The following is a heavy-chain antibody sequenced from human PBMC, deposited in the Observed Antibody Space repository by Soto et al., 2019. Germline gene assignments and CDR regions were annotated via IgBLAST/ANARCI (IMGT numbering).Heavy chain of an antibody. J-gene: IGHJ4*02. CDR1: GFTFSSHS. D-gene: IGHD3-10*01. V-gene: IGHV3-30-3*01. CDR2: ISYDGSIK. CDR3: AREWSTSGDLDY. Sequence: QVQLVESGGGVVQPGSSLRLSCAASGFTFSSHSIQWVRQAPGKGLEWVAVISYDGSIKYYADSVKGRFTISRDNSKNTAYLQMNSLRAEDTAVFYCAREWSTSGDLDYCGQGTLVIVSS.